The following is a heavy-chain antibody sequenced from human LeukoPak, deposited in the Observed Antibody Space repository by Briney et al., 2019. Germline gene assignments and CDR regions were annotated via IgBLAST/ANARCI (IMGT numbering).Heavy chain of an antibody. CDR2: ISSSGSTI. Sequence: GGSLRLSCAASGFTFSSYGMHWVRQAPGKGLEWVSYISSSGSTIYYADSVKGRFTISRDNAKNSLHLQMNSLRVEDTAVYYCAGEAEAGTDYWGQGTLVTVSS. CDR3: AGEAEAGTDY. V-gene: IGHV3-48*04. CDR1: GFTFSSYG. D-gene: IGHD6-19*01. J-gene: IGHJ4*02.